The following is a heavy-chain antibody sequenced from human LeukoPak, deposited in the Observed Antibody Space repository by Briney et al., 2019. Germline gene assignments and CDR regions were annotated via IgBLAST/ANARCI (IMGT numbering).Heavy chain of an antibody. D-gene: IGHD6-6*01. Sequence: ASVKVSCKASGYTFTGYYMHWVRQAPGQGLEWMGWINPNSGGTNYAQKFQGRVTMTRDTSISTAYMELSRLTSDDTAVYYCARDDTFEYSSLYWGQGTLVTVSS. CDR2: INPNSGGT. CDR3: ARDDTFEYSSLY. V-gene: IGHV1-2*02. J-gene: IGHJ4*02. CDR1: GYTFTGYY.